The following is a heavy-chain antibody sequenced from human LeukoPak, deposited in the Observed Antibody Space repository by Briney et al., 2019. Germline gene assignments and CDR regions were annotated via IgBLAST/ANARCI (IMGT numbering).Heavy chain of an antibody. CDR2: MYNSGST. D-gene: IGHD2-8*02. CDR3: ARAPTGYYMDV. V-gene: IGHV4-38-2*01. J-gene: IGHJ6*03. CDR1: GYSITSGFC. Sequence: SETLSLTCGVSGYSITSGFCWGWIRQPPGKGLEWIAFMYNSGSTYYDPSLESRVTMSIDTSKNLLSLTLGSVTAADTAVYYCARAPTGYYMDVWGKGTTVTVSS.